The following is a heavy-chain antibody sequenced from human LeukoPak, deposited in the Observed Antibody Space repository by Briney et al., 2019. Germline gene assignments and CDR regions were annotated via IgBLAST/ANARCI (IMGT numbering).Heavy chain of an antibody. CDR2: ISSSSSYI. D-gene: IGHD1-26*01. Sequence: GGSLRLSCAASGFTFSSYAMSWARQAPGKGLEWVSSISSSSSYIYYADSVKGRFTISRDNAKNSLYLQMNSLRAEDTAVYYCARSGGNDAFDIWGQGTMVTVSS. CDR1: GFTFSSYA. CDR3: ARSGGNDAFDI. J-gene: IGHJ3*02. V-gene: IGHV3-21*01.